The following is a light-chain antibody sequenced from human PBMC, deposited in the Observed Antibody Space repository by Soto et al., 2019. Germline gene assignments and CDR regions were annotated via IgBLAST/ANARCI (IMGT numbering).Light chain of an antibody. Sequence: DIQMTQSPSSLSASVGDSVTITCRASQNINIYLSWSRQKPGKAPNLLIYTASNLQSGVPSRFSGSGSGTDFTLTISSLQPEDFATYYCQQTYTTPVTFGQGNKV. V-gene: IGKV1-39*01. CDR2: TAS. CDR1: QNINIY. CDR3: QQTYTTPVT. J-gene: IGKJ1*01.